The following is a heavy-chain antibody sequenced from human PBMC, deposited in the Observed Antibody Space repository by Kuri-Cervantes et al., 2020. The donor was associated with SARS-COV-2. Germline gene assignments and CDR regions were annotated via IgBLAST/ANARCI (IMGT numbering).Heavy chain of an antibody. V-gene: IGHV4-39*07. Sequence: SETLSLTCSVSGASISGSPHYWDWLRQTPGKGLEWIGNIYYSGSTNSNPSLKSRVTISLDTSKNQFSLRLTSVTAADTAVYYCARRIGSSSPYYYFDYWGQGAVVTVSS. J-gene: IGHJ4*02. D-gene: IGHD6-13*01. CDR1: GASISGSPHY. CDR2: IYYSGST. CDR3: ARRIGSSSPYYYFDY.